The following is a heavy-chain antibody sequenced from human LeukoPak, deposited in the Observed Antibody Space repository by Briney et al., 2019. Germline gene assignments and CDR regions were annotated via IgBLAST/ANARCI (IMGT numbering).Heavy chain of an antibody. CDR3: ARDDDWYGTDY. Sequence: GGSLRLSCAASGFTFSSYSMSWVRQAPGKGLEWVSSISSSSSYIYYADSVKGRFTISRDNAKNSLYLQMNSLRAEDTAVYYCARDDDWYGTDYWGQGTLVTVSS. J-gene: IGHJ4*02. CDR2: ISSSSSYI. V-gene: IGHV3-21*01. CDR1: GFTFSSYS. D-gene: IGHD3-9*01.